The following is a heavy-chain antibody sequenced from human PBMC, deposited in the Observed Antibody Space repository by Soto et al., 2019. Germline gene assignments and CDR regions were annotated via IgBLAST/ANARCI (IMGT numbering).Heavy chain of an antibody. CDR1: EFTFSNYE. J-gene: IGHJ4*02. Sequence: GGSLRISCVGSEFTFSNYEMNWVRQAPGKGLEWVSYISYTGSTIYYADSVRGRFTISRDNSKNSLYLQMNSLRAEDTAVYYCERGLRNYYDRSGLHYWGQGTPVTVSS. V-gene: IGHV3-48*03. CDR3: ERGLRNYYDRSGLHY. CDR2: ISYTGSTI. D-gene: IGHD3-22*01.